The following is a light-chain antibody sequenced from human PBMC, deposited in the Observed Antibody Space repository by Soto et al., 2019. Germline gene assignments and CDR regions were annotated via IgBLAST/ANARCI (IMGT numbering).Light chain of an antibody. CDR2: GAS. Sequence: EIVLTQSPGTLSLSPGERATLSCRASQSVSNIYLAWYQQKPGQAPRLLIYGASNRATGIPDRFSGSGSGTAFTLNISRLEPDDVAVYYCQQYGSSPRTFGKGTRLEIK. V-gene: IGKV3-20*01. CDR1: QSVSNIY. J-gene: IGKJ5*01. CDR3: QQYGSSPRT.